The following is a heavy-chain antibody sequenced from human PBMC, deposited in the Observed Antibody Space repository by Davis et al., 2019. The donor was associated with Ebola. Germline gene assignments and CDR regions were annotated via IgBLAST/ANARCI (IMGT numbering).Heavy chain of an antibody. CDR2: IYYSGST. CDR1: GGSISSYY. J-gene: IGHJ4*02. CDR3: ARGGGSYSFDY. Sequence: MPSETLSLTCTVSGGSISSYYWSWIRQPPGKGLEWIGYIYYSGSTNYNPSLKSRVTISVDTSKNQFSLKLSSVTAADTAVYYCARGGGSYSFDYWGQGTLVTVSS. V-gene: IGHV4-59*01. D-gene: IGHD1-26*01.